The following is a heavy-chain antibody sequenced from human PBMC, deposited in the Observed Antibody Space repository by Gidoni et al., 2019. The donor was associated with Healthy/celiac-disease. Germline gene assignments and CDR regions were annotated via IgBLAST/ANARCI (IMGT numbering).Heavy chain of an antibody. CDR2: SSWNSGSI. Sequence: EVQLMESVGGLVQPGRSLRLYCAAAGFTFDDYALHWVRQAPGKGLEWVSGSSWNSGSIGYADSVKRRFTISRYNAKNSLYLQMNSLRAEDTALYYCAKDIMPPLRHYGMDVWGQGTTVTVSS. V-gene: IGHV3-9*01. D-gene: IGHD2-2*01. CDR3: AKDIMPPLRHYGMDV. CDR1: GFTFDDYA. J-gene: IGHJ6*02.